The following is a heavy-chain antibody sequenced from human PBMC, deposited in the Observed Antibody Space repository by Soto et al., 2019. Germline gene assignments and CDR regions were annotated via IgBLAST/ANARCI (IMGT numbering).Heavy chain of an antibody. CDR3: ATDRAGELAFDY. CDR1: GYTFTTYG. Sequence: ASVKVSCKASGYTFTTYGISWVRQAPGQGLEWMGWINTHNGNTNYAQNLQGRVTMTEDTSTDTAYMELSSLRSEDTAVYYCATDRAGELAFDYWGQGTLVTVPQ. J-gene: IGHJ4*02. CDR2: INTHNGNT. D-gene: IGHD1-26*01. V-gene: IGHV1-18*01.